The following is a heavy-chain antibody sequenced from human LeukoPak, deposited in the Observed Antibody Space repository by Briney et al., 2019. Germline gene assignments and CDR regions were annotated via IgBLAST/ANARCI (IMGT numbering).Heavy chain of an antibody. J-gene: IGHJ4*02. CDR2: INAGNGNT. CDR3: AREGEWFCSDY. CDR1: GYTFTSYA. Sequence: ASVKVSCKASGYTFTSYAMHWVRQAPGQRLEWMGWINAGNGNTKYSQKFQGRVTMTRDTSISTAYMELSRLRSDDTAVYYCAREGEWFCSDYWGQGTLVTVSS. D-gene: IGHD3-3*01. V-gene: IGHV1-3*01.